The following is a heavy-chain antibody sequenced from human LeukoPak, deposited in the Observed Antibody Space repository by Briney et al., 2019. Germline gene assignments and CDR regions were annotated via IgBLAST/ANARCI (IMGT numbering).Heavy chain of an antibody. CDR1: GGSISSGGYS. V-gene: IGHV4-30-2*01. J-gene: IGHJ4*02. CDR2: IYHSGST. Sequence: PSETLSLTCAVSGGSISSGGYSWSWIRQPPGKGLEWIGYIYHSGSTYYNPSLKSRVTISVDTSKNQFSLKLSSVTAADTAVYYCVRESYSRYFDYWGQGSLVTVSS. D-gene: IGHD4-11*01. CDR3: VRESYSRYFDY.